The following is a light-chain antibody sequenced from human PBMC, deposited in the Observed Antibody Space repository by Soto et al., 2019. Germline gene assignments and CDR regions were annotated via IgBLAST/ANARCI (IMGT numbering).Light chain of an antibody. CDR1: QSIPNW. CDR2: DAS. Sequence: DIQMTQSPSTLSAFVGDRVTITCRASQSIPNWVAWYQQKPGKAPKLLIYDASNLESGVPSRFSGGGSGTDFTLTVSSLQPDDFATYYCQQYNNYSPTFGQGNKV. CDR3: QQYNNYSPT. V-gene: IGKV1-5*01. J-gene: IGKJ1*01.